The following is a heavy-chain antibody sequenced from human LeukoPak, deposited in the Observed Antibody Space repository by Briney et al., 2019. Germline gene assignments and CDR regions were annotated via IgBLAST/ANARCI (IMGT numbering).Heavy chain of an antibody. CDR2: IYPNNGGT. CDR1: GYTFRAHY. J-gene: IGHJ3*02. Sequence: RASVRVSCKASGYTFRAHYLHWVRQAPGQGLEWMGWIYPNNGGTKYAQKFQGRVTMTRDTSGSTAYMELSRLRADDTAVYYCAGPVGYDRFDAFQIWGQGTMVTVSS. D-gene: IGHD6-13*01. CDR3: AGPVGYDRFDAFQI. V-gene: IGHV1-2*02.